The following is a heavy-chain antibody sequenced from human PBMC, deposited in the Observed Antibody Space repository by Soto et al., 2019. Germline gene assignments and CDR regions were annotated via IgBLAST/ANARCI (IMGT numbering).Heavy chain of an antibody. CDR3: ARIYGSGSYPHYYYYYGMDV. CDR1: GFTFSSYG. V-gene: IGHV3-30*03. CDR2: ISYDGSNK. J-gene: IGHJ6*02. Sequence: GGSLRLSCAASGFTFSSYGMHWVRQAPDKGLEWVAVISYDGSNKYYADSVKGRFTISRDNSKNTLYLQMNSLRAEDTAVYYCARIYGSGSYPHYYYYYGMDVWGQGTTVTVSS. D-gene: IGHD3-10*01.